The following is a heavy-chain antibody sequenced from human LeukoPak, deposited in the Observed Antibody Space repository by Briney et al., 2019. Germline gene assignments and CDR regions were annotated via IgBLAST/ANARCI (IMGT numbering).Heavy chain of an antibody. CDR2: INPSGDAT. CDR3: ARGGSSGAPRTYYFDY. J-gene: IGHJ4*02. CDR1: GYTFTNYY. Sequence: ASVKVSCKASGYTFTNYYMHWVRQAPGQGLEWMGYINPSGDATTYAQNFQGRVAMTRDMSTNTVYMELSSLRSEDTAVYYCARGGSSGAPRTYYFDYWGQGTLVIVSS. D-gene: IGHD1-26*01. V-gene: IGHV1-46*01.